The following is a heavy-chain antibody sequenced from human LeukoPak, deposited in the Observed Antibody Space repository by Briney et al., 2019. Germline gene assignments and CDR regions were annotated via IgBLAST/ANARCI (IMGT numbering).Heavy chain of an antibody. V-gene: IGHV3-7*01. D-gene: IGHD1-26*01. CDR1: GFISSSYW. CDR2: VKQDGSER. J-gene: IGHJ4*02. Sequence: GGSLRLSCATSGFISSSYWMSWVRQAPGKGLEWVAKVKQDGSERYYGDSVKGRFTISRDNAKNSLYLQMSSLRAEDTAIYYCARDVSLMGASKTRYFDYWGQGTLVTVSS. CDR3: ARDVSLMGASKTRYFDY.